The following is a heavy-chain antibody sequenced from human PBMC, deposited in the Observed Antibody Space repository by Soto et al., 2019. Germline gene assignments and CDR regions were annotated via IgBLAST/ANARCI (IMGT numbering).Heavy chain of an antibody. CDR3: AGGSTTYTSSWYKY. V-gene: IGHV4-59*01. D-gene: IGHD6-13*01. J-gene: IGHJ4*02. Sequence: QVPLQESGPGLVKPSETLSLTCSVSGRSISDYYWTWIRQSPGKGLEWIGHVYYSGSTTYNPSLKSRTTISLDTPNNQFSPRMSSVTAADTAVYYCAGGSTTYTSSWYKYWGQGTLVTVSS. CDR1: GRSISDYY. CDR2: VYYSGST.